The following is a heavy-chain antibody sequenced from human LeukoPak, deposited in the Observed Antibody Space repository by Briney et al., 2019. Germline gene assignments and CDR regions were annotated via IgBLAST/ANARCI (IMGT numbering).Heavy chain of an antibody. CDR2: INPNTGAT. CDR1: GYTFTGYY. J-gene: IGHJ4*02. D-gene: IGHD6-19*01. Sequence: ASVKVSCRPSGYTFTGYYLHWVRQPPGQVFEWMGWINPNTGATMYAQKFEGRVTLSRDTSIDTAYMELTGLRPDDTAVYFCARDRVGSGWPRPYYFEFWGQGTQATVSS. V-gene: IGHV1-2*02. CDR3: ARDRVGSGWPRPYYFEF.